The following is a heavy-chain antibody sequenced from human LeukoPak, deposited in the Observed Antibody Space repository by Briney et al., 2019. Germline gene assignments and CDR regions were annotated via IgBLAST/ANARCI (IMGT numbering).Heavy chain of an antibody. Sequence: SQTLSLTCTVSGGSISSGSYYWSWIRQPAGKGLEWIGRIYTSGSTNYNPSLKSRVTISVDTSKNQFSLKLSSVTAADTAVYYCAREASPGDFWSGYYGPHYMDVWGKGTTVTVSS. V-gene: IGHV4-61*02. CDR3: AREASPGDFWSGYYGPHYMDV. J-gene: IGHJ6*03. D-gene: IGHD3-3*01. CDR1: GGSISSGSYY. CDR2: IYTSGST.